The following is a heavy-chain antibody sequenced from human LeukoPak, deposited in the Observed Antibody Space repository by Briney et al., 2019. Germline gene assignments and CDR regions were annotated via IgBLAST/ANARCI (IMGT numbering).Heavy chain of an antibody. CDR3: ARRDYYGSGSPDF. V-gene: IGHV3-20*04. D-gene: IGHD3-10*01. J-gene: IGHJ4*02. CDR1: GFTFHDYD. Sequence: PGGSLRLSCAASGFTFHDYDVSWVRQSPGKGLEWVSGINWNGDRTGYADSVKGRFTISRDNAKKSLYLQMNSLRAEDTALYYCARRDYYGSGSPDFWGQGTLVTVSS. CDR2: INWNGDRT.